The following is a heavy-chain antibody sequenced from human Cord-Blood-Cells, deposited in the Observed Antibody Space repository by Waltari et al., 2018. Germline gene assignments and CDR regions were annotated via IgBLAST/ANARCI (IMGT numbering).Heavy chain of an antibody. CDR2: IWYDGSNK. CDR1: GFTFSSYG. CDR3: ARVGCSSTSCYDYYYYGMDV. J-gene: IGHJ6*02. Sequence: QVQLVESGGGVVQPGRSLRLSCAASGFTFSSYGMHWVRQAPGKGLEWVAVIWYDGSNKYYADSVKGRFTISRDNSKNTLYLQMNSLRAEDTAVYYCARVGCSSTSCYDYYYYGMDVWGQGTTVTVSS. V-gene: IGHV3-33*01. D-gene: IGHD2-2*01.